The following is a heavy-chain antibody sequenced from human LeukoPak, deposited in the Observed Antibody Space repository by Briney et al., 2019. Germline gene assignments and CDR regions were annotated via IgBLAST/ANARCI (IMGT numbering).Heavy chain of an antibody. V-gene: IGHV1-69*06. Sequence: SVKVSCKASGGTFSSYAISWVRQAPGQGLEWMGRITPIFGTANYAQKFQGRVTITADKSTSTAYMELSSLRSEDTAVYYCARNYDSSQGSFDYWGQGTLVTVSS. D-gene: IGHD3-22*01. CDR2: ITPIFGTA. J-gene: IGHJ4*02. CDR3: ARNYDSSQGSFDY. CDR1: GGTFSSYA.